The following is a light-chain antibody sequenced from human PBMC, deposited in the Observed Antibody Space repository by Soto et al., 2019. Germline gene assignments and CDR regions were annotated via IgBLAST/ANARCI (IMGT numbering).Light chain of an antibody. CDR1: QSISSW. CDR2: DAS. V-gene: IGKV1-5*01. CDR3: QQYNSYSPST. Sequence: DIQMTQSPSTLSASVGDRVTITCRASQSISSWLAWYQQKPGKAPKLLIYDASSLESGVPSRFSGSGSGTEFTLTISSLQPDDFATYYCQQYNSYSPSTFGGGTKVESK. J-gene: IGKJ4*01.